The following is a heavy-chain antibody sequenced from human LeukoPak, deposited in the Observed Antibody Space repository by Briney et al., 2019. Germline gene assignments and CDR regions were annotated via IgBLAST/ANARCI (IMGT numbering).Heavy chain of an antibody. CDR3: AIRGVGFGELLYFDY. D-gene: IGHD3-10*01. J-gene: IGHJ4*02. V-gene: IGHV4-39*01. CDR1: GGSISSSSYH. Sequence: PSETLSLTCTVSGGSISSSSYHWGWIRQPPGKGLEWIGNMYYSGSTYYNPSLKSRVTLSVDTSKNQFSLKLSSVTAADTAVYYCAIRGVGFGELLYFDYWGQGTLVTVSS. CDR2: MYYSGST.